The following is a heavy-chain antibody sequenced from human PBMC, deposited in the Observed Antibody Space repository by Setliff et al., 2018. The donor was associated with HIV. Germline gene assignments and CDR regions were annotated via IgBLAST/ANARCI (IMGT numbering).Heavy chain of an antibody. CDR3: AREQGGYGGGFDY. CDR2: IKWNGGST. V-gene: IGHV3-20*04. CDR1: GFTFDNYG. J-gene: IGHJ4*02. Sequence: GALRLSCAASGFTFDNYGMSWVRQVPGKGLEWVSGIKWNGGSTGYADSVKGRFTISRDNAKNSLCLQMNSLRAEDTAVYFCAREQGGYGGGFDYWGQGTLVTVSS. D-gene: IGHD5-12*01.